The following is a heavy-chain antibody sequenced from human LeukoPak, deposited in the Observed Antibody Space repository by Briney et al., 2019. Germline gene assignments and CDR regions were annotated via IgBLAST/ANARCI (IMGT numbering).Heavy chain of an antibody. CDR3: ARLKAPRYYFDY. V-gene: IGHV4-59*08. CDR1: GGSISSYY. J-gene: IGHJ4*02. CDR2: IYYSACT. Sequence: PSETLSFTCTVLGGSISSYYWSWIRRRPGKGLEWIGYIYYSACTNYNPSLKSRVTISVDTSKNQFSLKLSSVTAADTAVYYCARLKAPRYYFDYWGQGTLVTVSS.